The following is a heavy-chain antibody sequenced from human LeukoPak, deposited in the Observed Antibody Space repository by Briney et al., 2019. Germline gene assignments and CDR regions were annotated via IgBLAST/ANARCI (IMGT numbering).Heavy chain of an antibody. V-gene: IGHV4-34*01. D-gene: IGHD3-3*01. CDR3: ARVFARITIFGVVNGNWFDP. CDR2: INHSGST. Sequence: SETLSLTCAVYGGSFSGYYWSWIRQPPGEGLEWIGEINHSGSTNYNPSLKRRVTISVDTSKNQFSLKLSSVTAADTAVYYCARVFARITIFGVVNGNWFDPWGQGTLVTVSS. CDR1: GGSFSGYY. J-gene: IGHJ5*02.